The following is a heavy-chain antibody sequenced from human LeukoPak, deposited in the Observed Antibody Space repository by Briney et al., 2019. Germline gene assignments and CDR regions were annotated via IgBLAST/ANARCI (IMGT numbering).Heavy chain of an antibody. CDR1: GGSISTYY. Sequence: SETLSLTXTVSGGSISTYYWSWIRQPPGEGLEWIGYIYYTGSTNYNPSLKSRVTISLGTSKSRFSLKLSSVTAADTAVYYCARVSPYSSGWYYFDYWGQGTLVTVSS. D-gene: IGHD6-19*01. CDR3: ARVSPYSSGWYYFDY. V-gene: IGHV4-59*01. CDR2: IYYTGST. J-gene: IGHJ4*02.